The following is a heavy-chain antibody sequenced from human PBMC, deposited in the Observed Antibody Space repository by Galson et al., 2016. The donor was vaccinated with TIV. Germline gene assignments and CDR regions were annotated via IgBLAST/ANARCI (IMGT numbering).Heavy chain of an antibody. CDR1: GFTFRSYT. J-gene: IGHJ4*02. CDR2: ITTTVPNT. D-gene: IGHD6-19*01. Sequence: SLRLSFAASGFTFRSYTMNWVRQAPGKGLEWVSAITTTVPNTYYADSLKGRFTISRDNAKNSLFLQMNSLRVEDTGVYYCVSAGSGWYELDYWGQGTLVTVCS. CDR3: VSAGSGWYELDY. V-gene: IGHV3-21*01.